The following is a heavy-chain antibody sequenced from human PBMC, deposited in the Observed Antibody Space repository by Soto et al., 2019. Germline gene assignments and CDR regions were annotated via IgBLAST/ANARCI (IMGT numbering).Heavy chain of an antibody. V-gene: IGHV4-4*02. CDR1: GGSIVSGVW. D-gene: IGHD6-13*01. CDR2: MYHNGNS. CDR3: ARASGSSRLDY. Sequence: SETLSLTCAVSGGSIVSGVWWTWVRQPPGKGLEWIGEMYHNGNSHYNASLKSRVTISVDKSKNQFSLNLSSVTAADTAVYYCARASGSSRLDYWGQGTLVTVSS. J-gene: IGHJ4*02.